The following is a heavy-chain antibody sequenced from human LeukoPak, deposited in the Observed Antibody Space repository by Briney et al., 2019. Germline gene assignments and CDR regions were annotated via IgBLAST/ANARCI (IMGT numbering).Heavy chain of an antibody. CDR3: ARDSSKWYYDY. D-gene: IGHD2-2*01. CDR2: INWNGGST. V-gene: IGHV3-20*04. J-gene: IGHJ4*02. CDR1: GFTFDDYG. Sequence: PGGSLRLSCAASGFTFDDYGMSWVRQAPGKGLEWVSGINWNGGSTGYADSVKGRFTVSRDNAKNSLYLQMNSLRGEDTAVYYCARDSSKWYYDYWGQGTLVTVSS.